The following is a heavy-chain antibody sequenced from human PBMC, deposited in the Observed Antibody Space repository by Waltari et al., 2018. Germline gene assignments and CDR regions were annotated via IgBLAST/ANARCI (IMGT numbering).Heavy chain of an antibody. V-gene: IGHV4-59*11. Sequence: VQLQESGPGLVKPSETLSLSCDVSGDSITSHFWSWIRQAPGKGLEWIGYMYFSGTHNYNPSLKSRVTISIDTSKNHFSLNLRSVTAADTTIYYCARLPRGSVIIGAFDIWGQGT. CDR3: ARLPRGSVIIGAFDI. CDR2: MYFSGTH. D-gene: IGHD3-22*01. J-gene: IGHJ3*02. CDR1: GDSITSHF.